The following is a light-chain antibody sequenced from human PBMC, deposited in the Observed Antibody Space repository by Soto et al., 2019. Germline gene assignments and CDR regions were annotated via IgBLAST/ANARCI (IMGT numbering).Light chain of an antibody. CDR2: DAS. J-gene: IGKJ5*01. CDR3: QQRSNWPIT. CDR1: QSVSTY. V-gene: IGKV3-11*01. Sequence: EIVLTQSPGTLSLSPGERATLSCRASQSVSTYLAWHQQRPGQAPRLLIYDASKRATGIPARFSGSGSGTDFTLAISSLEPEDFAVYYCQQRSNWPITFGQGTRLEIK.